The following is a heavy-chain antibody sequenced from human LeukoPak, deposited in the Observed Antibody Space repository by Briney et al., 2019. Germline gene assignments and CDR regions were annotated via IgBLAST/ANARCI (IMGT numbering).Heavy chain of an antibody. J-gene: IGHJ4*02. V-gene: IGHV3-30-3*01. CDR2: ISYDGSNK. CDR1: GFTFSSYA. CDR3: ARVCGSGSYLGY. D-gene: IGHD3-10*01. Sequence: PGGSLRLSCAASGFTFSSYAMHWVRQAPGKGLEWVAVISYDGSNKYYADSVKGRFTISRDNSKNTLYLQMNGLRAEDTAVYYCARVCGSGSYLGYWGQGTLVTVSS.